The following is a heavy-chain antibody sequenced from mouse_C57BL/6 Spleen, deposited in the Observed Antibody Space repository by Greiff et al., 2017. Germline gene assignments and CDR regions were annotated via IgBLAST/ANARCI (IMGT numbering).Heavy chain of an antibody. CDR1: GFTFSSYA. Sequence: EVQGVESGGGLVKPGGSLKLSCAASGFTFSSYAMSWVRQTPEKRLEWVATISDGGSYTYYPDNVKGRFTISRDNAKNNLYLQMSHLKSEETAMYYCARGDYYFDYWGQGTTLTVSS. V-gene: IGHV5-4*01. CDR3: ARGDYYFDY. J-gene: IGHJ2*01. CDR2: ISDGGSYT.